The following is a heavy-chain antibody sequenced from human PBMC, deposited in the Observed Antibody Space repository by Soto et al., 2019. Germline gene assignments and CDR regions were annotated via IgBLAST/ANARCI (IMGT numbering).Heavy chain of an antibody. D-gene: IGHD2-8*01. CDR2: INLCTGYR. CDR3: TRDLNGGNTFDY. V-gene: IGHV1-3*01. Sequence: QVQFVQSGAEVKKPGASVRLSCKPSGYTLPNYSIQWVRQAAGQGIQWLGWINLCTGYRESSRRFKGRLTLSMDNSATTFYMDLTSLTPEDTAMYFCTRDLNGGNTFDYWGQGTLVTLSS. J-gene: IGHJ4*02. CDR1: GYTLPNYS.